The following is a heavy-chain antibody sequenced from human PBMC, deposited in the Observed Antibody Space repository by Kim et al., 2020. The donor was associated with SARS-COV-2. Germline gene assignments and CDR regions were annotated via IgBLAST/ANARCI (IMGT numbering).Heavy chain of an antibody. CDR1: GYTFTGYY. CDR2: INPNSGGT. D-gene: IGHD3-10*01. CDR3: ALLVGPKNKWFGELSWADDAFDI. V-gene: IGHV1-2*02. J-gene: IGHJ3*02. Sequence: ASVKVSCKASGYTFTGYYMHWVRQAPGQGLEWMGWINPNSGGTNYAQKFQGRVTMTRDTSISTAYMELSRLRSDDTAVYYCALLVGPKNKWFGELSWADDAFDIWGQGTMVTVSS.